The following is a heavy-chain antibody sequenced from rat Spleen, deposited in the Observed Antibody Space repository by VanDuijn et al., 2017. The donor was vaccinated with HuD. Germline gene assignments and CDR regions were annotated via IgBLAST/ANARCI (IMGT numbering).Heavy chain of an antibody. Sequence: EVQLQESGPGLVKPSQSLSLTCSVTGYSITSSHRWNWIRKFPGNQMEWMAYISYSGSTGYNPSLKSRISISRDTSKNQFFLQLNSVTTEDTAAYYCARTMYTTDYYYVPFAYWGQGTLVTVSS. CDR1: GYSITSSH. V-gene: IGHV3-1*01. CDR2: ISYSGST. CDR3: ARTMYTTDYYYVPFAY. D-gene: IGHD1-6*01. J-gene: IGHJ3*01.